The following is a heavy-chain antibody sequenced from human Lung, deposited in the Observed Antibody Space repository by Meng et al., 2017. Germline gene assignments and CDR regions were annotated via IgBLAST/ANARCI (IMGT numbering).Heavy chain of an antibody. CDR2: INHSGST. CDR3: ARTQLFVLGYWYFDL. CDR1: GGSFSGYY. J-gene: IGHJ2*01. D-gene: IGHD2-2*01. Sequence: SETLSLTCAVYGGSFSGYYWSWIRQPPGQGLEWIGEINHSGSTNYNPSLKSRITISVDTSKNQFSLKLSSVTAADTAVYYCARTQLFVLGYWYFDLWGRGTLVTVSS. V-gene: IGHV4-34*01.